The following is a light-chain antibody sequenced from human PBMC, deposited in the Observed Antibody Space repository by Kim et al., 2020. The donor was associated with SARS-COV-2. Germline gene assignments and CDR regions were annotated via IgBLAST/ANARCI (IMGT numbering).Light chain of an antibody. J-gene: IGKJ2*01. CDR3: QQYGSSPRT. Sequence: SPGVIATLSSRASQSVSGSKLVWYQQKPGQAPRLLIYGASSRATGIPDRFSGSGSGTDFTLTISRLEPEDVAVYYCQQYGSSPRTFGQGTKVDIK. V-gene: IGKV3-20*01. CDR2: GAS. CDR1: QSVSGSK.